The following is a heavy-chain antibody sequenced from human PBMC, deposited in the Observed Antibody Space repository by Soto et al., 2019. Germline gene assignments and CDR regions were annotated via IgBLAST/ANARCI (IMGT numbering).Heavy chain of an antibody. V-gene: IGHV4-39*01. D-gene: IGHD3-10*01. CDR2: IYYSGST. CDR1: GGSISSSSYY. CDR3: ARRGSGSYSDY. J-gene: IGHJ4*02. Sequence: QLQLQESGPGLVKPSETLSLTCTVSGGSISSSSYYWGWIRQPPGKGLEWIGSIYYSGSTYYNPSLKSRVPISVDTSKNQFSLKLSSVTAAATAVYYCARRGSGSYSDYWGQGTLVTVSS.